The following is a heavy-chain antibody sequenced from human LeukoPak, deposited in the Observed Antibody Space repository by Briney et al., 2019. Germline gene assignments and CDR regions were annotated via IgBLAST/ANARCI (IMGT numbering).Heavy chain of an antibody. V-gene: IGHV3-7*01. J-gene: IGHJ4*02. CDR3: ATSSNAPGNY. Sequence: PGGSLRLSCAASGFTFNGYWMSRVRQAPGKGLEWVANIKQDGSAQYYVGSVKGRFTISRDNAKNSLYLQMNSLRAEDTAVYYCATSSNAPGNYWGQGTLVTVSS. CDR1: GFTFNGYW. D-gene: IGHD2-2*01. CDR2: IKQDGSAQ.